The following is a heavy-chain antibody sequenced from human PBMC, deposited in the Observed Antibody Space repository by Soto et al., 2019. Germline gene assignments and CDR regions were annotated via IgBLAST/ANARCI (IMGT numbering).Heavy chain of an antibody. D-gene: IGHD1-1*01. Sequence: PSETLSLTCTVSGGSISSYYWSWIRQPPGKGLEWIGYIYYSGSTNYNPSLKSRVTISVDTSKNQFSLKLSSVTAADTAVYYCARVERRDGYRGSHFFWGQGTLVTVSS. J-gene: IGHJ4*02. V-gene: IGHV4-59*08. CDR3: ARVERRDGYRGSHFF. CDR2: IYYSGST. CDR1: GGSISSYY.